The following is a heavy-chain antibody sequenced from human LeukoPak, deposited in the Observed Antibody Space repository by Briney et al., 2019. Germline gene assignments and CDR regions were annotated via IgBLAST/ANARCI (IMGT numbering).Heavy chain of an antibody. V-gene: IGHV3-21*01. J-gene: IGHJ4*02. CDR3: ARGSRDIVVVPAAYYFDY. D-gene: IGHD2-2*01. Sequence: KTGGSLRLSCAASGFTFSSFSMNWVRQAPGKGLEGVSSISSSSSYIYYADSVKGRFTISRDNAKNSLYLQMNSLRAEDTAVYYCARGSRDIVVVPAAYYFDYWGQGTPVTVSS. CDR2: ISSSSSYI. CDR1: GFTFSSFS.